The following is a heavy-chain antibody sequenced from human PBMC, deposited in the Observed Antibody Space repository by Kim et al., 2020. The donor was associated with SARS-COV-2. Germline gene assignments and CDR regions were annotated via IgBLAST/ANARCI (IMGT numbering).Heavy chain of an antibody. D-gene: IGHD2-15*01. Sequence: ASVKVSCKASGYTFTGYYMHWVRQAPGQGLEWMGRINPNSGGTNYAQKFQGRVTMTRDTSISTAYMELSRLRSDDTAVYYCARDVVYCSGGSCRDLFYYGMDVWGQGTTVTVSS. CDR1: GYTFTGYY. CDR3: ARDVVYCSGGSCRDLFYYGMDV. CDR2: INPNSGGT. J-gene: IGHJ6*02. V-gene: IGHV1-2*06.